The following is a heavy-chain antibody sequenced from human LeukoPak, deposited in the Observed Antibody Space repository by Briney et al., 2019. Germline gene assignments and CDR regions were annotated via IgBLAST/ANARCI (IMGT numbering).Heavy chain of an antibody. J-gene: IGHJ4*02. CDR2: IWYDGSNK. CDR1: GFTFSSYG. V-gene: IGHV3-33*01. CDR3: ATGSSWSYFDY. Sequence: GGSLRLSCAASGFTFSSYGIHWVRQAPGKGLEWVAVIWYDGSNKYYADSVKGRFTISRDNSKNTLYLQMNSLRAEDTAVYYCATGSSWSYFDYWGQGTLVTVSS. D-gene: IGHD6-13*01.